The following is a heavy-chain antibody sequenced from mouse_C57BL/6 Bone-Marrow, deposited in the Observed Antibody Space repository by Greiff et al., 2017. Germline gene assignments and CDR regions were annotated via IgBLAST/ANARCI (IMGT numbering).Heavy chain of an antibody. CDR1: GFTFSSYA. D-gene: IGHD1-1*02. CDR2: ISDGGSYT. J-gene: IGHJ4*01. CDR3: AREDYGYDAMDY. Sequence: EVKLVESGGGLVKPGGSLKLSCAASGFTFSSYAMSWVRQTPEKRLEWVATISDGGSYTYYPDNVKGRFTISRDNAKNNLYLQMSHLKSEDTAMYYCAREDYGYDAMDYWGQGTSVTVSS. V-gene: IGHV5-4*01.